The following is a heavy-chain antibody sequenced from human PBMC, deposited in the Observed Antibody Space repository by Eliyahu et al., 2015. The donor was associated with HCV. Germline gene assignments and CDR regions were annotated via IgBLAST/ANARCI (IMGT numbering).Heavy chain of an antibody. CDR1: GYTFPSYX. J-gene: IGHJ6*02. Sequence: QVQLVQSGAEVXKPGASVKVSCKASGYTFPSYXMHWVRQAPGQGLEWMGIINPRGGSTSYAQKFQGRVTMTRDTSTSTVYMELSSLRSEDTAVYYCARDLDTQYGMDVWGQGTTVTVSS. V-gene: IGHV1-46*01. CDR2: INPRGGST. D-gene: IGHD5-18*01. CDR3: ARDLDTQYGMDV.